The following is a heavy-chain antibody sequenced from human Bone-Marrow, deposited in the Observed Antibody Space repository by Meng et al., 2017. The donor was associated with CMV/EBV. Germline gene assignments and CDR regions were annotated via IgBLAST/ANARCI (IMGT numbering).Heavy chain of an antibody. CDR1: GYTFNIYW. CDR2: IYPGDSDA. Sequence: GESLKISCKVSGYTFNIYWIGWVRQMPGKGLEWVGIIYPGDSDARYSPSFQGQVTISVDRSISTAYLQWNSLKASDTATYYCARASRDGDYFDYWGHGTLVTVSS. V-gene: IGHV5-51*01. J-gene: IGHJ4*01. CDR3: ARASRDGDYFDY. D-gene: IGHD5-24*01.